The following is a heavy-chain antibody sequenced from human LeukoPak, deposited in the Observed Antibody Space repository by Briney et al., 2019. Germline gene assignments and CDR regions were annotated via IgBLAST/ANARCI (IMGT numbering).Heavy chain of an antibody. V-gene: IGHV3-21*01. D-gene: IGHD3-22*01. J-gene: IGHJ4*02. CDR3: AKDLGYDSSGYSDY. Sequence: GGSLRLSCAASGFTFSSYAMTWVRQAPGKGLEWVSSISSSRSYIYYADSVKGRFTISRDNAKNSLYLQMNSLRAEDTAVYYCAKDLGYDSSGYSDYWGQGTLVTVSS. CDR2: ISSSRSYI. CDR1: GFTFSSYA.